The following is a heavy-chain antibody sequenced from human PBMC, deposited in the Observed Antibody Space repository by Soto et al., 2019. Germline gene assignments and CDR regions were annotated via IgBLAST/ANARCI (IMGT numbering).Heavy chain of an antibody. Sequence: ASVPVSCKASGYTFPSYGIIWVRQAPGQGLEWMGWISAYNGNTNYAQKLQGRVTMTTDTSTSTAYMELRSLRSDDTAVYYCARGDKYSSSPYGMDVWGQGTTVTVSS. CDR3: ARGDKYSSSPYGMDV. J-gene: IGHJ6*02. CDR1: GYTFPSYG. D-gene: IGHD6-6*01. V-gene: IGHV1-18*01. CDR2: ISAYNGNT.